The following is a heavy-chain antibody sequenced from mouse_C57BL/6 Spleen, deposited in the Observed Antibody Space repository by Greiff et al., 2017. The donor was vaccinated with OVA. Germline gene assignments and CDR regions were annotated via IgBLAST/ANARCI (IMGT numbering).Heavy chain of an antibody. CDR3: ARHPLYDGYYDYAMDY. Sequence: VQGVESGPGLVAPSQSLSITCTVSGFSLTSYGVHWVRQPPGKGLEWLVVIWSDGSTTYNSALKSRLSISKDNSKSQVFLKMNSLQTDDTAMYYCARHPLYDGYYDYAMDYWGQGTSVTVSS. CDR1: GFSLTSYG. V-gene: IGHV2-6-1*01. CDR2: IWSDGST. D-gene: IGHD2-3*01. J-gene: IGHJ4*01.